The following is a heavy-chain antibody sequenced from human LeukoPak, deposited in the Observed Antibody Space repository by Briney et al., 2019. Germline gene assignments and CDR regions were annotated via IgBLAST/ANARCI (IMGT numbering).Heavy chain of an antibody. CDR1: GFTFSNAW. CDR3: TTRIAAAGLLSDFDY. CDR2: IKSKTDGGTT. Sequence: GGSLRLSRAASGFTFSNAWMSWVRQAPGKGLEWVGRIKSKTDGGTTDYAAPVKCRFTISRDDSKNTLYLQMNSLKTEDTAVYYCTTRIAAAGLLSDFDYWGQGTLVTVSS. D-gene: IGHD6-13*01. J-gene: IGHJ4*02. V-gene: IGHV3-15*01.